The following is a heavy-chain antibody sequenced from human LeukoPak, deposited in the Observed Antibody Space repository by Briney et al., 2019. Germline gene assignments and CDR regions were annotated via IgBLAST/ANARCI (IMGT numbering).Heavy chain of an antibody. V-gene: IGHV1-18*01. Sequence: ASVKVSCKASGYTFTSYGISWVRQAPGQGLEWMGWISAYNGNTNYAQKLQGRVTMTTDTSTSTAYMELRSLRSDDTAVYYCARNQLLRAYYYYYYMDVWGKGTMVTVSS. CDR3: ARNQLLRAYYYYYYMDV. CDR2: ISAYNGNT. J-gene: IGHJ6*03. D-gene: IGHD2-2*01. CDR1: GYTFTSYG.